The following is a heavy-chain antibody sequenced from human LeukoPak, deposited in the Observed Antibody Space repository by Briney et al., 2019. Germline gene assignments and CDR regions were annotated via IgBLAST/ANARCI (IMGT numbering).Heavy chain of an antibody. J-gene: IGHJ3*02. CDR1: GGTFSSYA. CDR3: ARGRYAYQLLQGAHDAFDI. V-gene: IGHV1-69*13. CDR2: IIPIFGTA. Sequence: SVKVSCKASGGTFSSYAISWVRQAPGQGLEWMGGIIPIFGTANYAQKFQGRVTITADESTSTAYMELSSLRSEDTAVYYCARGRYAYQLLQGAHDAFDIWGQGTMVTVSS. D-gene: IGHD2-2*01.